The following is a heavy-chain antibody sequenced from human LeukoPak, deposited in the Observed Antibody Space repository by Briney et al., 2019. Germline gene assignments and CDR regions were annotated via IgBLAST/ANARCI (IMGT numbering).Heavy chain of an antibody. Sequence: PSETLSLTCTVSGGSISSYYWSWIRQPAGKGLEWIGRIYTSGSTNYNPSLKSRVTMSVDTSKNQFSLKLSSVTDADTAVYYCASGPDCSSTSCLLFNWGQGTLVTVSS. CDR3: ASGPDCSSTSCLLFN. CDR1: GGSISSYY. V-gene: IGHV4-4*07. J-gene: IGHJ4*02. CDR2: IYTSGST. D-gene: IGHD2-2*01.